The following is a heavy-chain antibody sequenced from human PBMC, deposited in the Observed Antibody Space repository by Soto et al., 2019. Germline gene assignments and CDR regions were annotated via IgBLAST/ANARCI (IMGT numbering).Heavy chain of an antibody. V-gene: IGHV2-5*02. J-gene: IGHJ3*01. CDR1: GFSLSTRGVG. CDR2: IYWDDDK. D-gene: IGHD6-6*01. CDR3: AHTYSSSPDDGFDV. Sequence: QITLKESGHTLVKPTQMLTLTCTFSGFSLSTRGVGVGWIRQPPGEALEWLALIYWDDDKRYSPSLRSRLTITKDTSKNPVVLTMTNMEPVDTGTYYCAHTYSSSPDDGFDVWGQGTRVAVSS.